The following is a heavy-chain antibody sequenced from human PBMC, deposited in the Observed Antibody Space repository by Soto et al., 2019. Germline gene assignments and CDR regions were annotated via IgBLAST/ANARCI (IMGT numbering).Heavy chain of an antibody. CDR2: IYPYDSDT. D-gene: IGHD2-2*01. CDR3: ARHLVGSTRGNFDY. J-gene: IGHJ4*01. V-gene: IGHV5-51*01. CDR1: GYSFTSYW. Sequence: GESLKISCKTSGYSFTSYWIGWVRQMPGKGMEWMGNIYPYDSDTRYSPSFQGQVTTSADTSITTAYLQWSGLRASDTAMYFCARHLVGSTRGNFDYWGQGTLVTVSS.